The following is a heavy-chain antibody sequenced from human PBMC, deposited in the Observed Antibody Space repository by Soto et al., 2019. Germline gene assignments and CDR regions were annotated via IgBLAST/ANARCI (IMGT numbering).Heavy chain of an antibody. CDR1: GGTFSSYA. V-gene: IGHV1-69*12. CDR3: ARPYRQNYYYYYGMDF. CDR2: IIPIFGTA. Sequence: QVELVQSGAEVKKPGSSVKVSCKVSGGTFSSYAISWVRQSPGQGLEWLGGIIPIFGTANYAQKFQGRVTITADESTSTAYMELSRLRSDDTAVYYCARPYRQNYYYYYGMDFCGEGSTVTVPS. J-gene: IGHJ6*04. D-gene: IGHD5-18*01.